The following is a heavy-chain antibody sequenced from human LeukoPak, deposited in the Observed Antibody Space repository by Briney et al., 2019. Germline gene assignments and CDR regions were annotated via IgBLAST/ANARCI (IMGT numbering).Heavy chain of an antibody. V-gene: IGHV1-69*13. CDR1: GGTFSSYA. J-gene: IGHJ3*02. Sequence: GASVKVSCKASGGTFSSYAISWVRQAPGQGLEWMGGIIPIFGTANYAQKLQGRVTITADESTSTAYMELSSLRSEDTAVYYCASTLYYYDSSGSSNDAFDIWGQGTMVTVSS. CDR3: ASTLYYYDSSGSSNDAFDI. D-gene: IGHD3-22*01. CDR2: IIPIFGTA.